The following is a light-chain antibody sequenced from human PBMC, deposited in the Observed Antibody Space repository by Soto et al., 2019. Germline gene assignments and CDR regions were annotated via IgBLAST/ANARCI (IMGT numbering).Light chain of an antibody. CDR2: GAS. V-gene: IGKV3-15*01. CDR1: QSVSSN. CDR3: QQYTNWPPWT. Sequence: EIVMTQSPATLSVSPGERATLSCRASQSVSSNLAWYQQKPGQAPRLLIYGASTRATGIPARFSGSDPGTESTPTISGLQTEDLAVYYCQQYTNWPPWTFGQGTKVLIK. J-gene: IGKJ1*01.